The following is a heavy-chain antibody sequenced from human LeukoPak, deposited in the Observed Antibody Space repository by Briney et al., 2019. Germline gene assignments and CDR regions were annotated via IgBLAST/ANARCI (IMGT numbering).Heavy chain of an antibody. CDR2: INPSGGST. V-gene: IGHV1-46*01. CDR3: ARGTVAGTLIEYYFDY. J-gene: IGHJ4*02. D-gene: IGHD6-19*01. CDR1: GYTFTSYY. Sequence: ASVKVSCKASGYTFTSYYMHWVRQAPGQGLEWMGIINPSGGSTSYAQKFQGRVTMTRDTSTSTAYMELSSLRSEDTAVYYCARGTVAGTLIEYYFDYWGQGTLVTVSS.